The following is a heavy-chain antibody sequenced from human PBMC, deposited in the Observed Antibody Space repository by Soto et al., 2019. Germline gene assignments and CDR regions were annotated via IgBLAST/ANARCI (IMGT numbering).Heavy chain of an antibody. CDR2: IWFDGSKT. CDR3: ARDTAVAGTVFDY. Sequence: QVQLVASGGGVVQPGRSLRLSCPASGFTFSNYGMHWVRQAPGTGLDWVAVIWFDGSKTYYADSVKGRFTISRDNSKNSLYLQMNSLTAEDTAIYYCARDTAVAGTVFDYWGQGTLVTVSS. CDR1: GFTFSNYG. D-gene: IGHD6-19*01. J-gene: IGHJ4*02. V-gene: IGHV3-33*01.